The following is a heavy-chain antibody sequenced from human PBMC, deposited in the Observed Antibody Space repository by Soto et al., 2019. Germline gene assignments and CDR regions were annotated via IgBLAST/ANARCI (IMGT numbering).Heavy chain of an antibody. CDR1: GYTFTGYY. V-gene: IGHV1-2*02. CDR3: ARTKIVLMVYATHPYGMDV. D-gene: IGHD2-8*01. CDR2: INPDSGGT. J-gene: IGHJ6*02. Sequence: AASVKVSCKASGYTFTGYYMHWVRQAPGQGLEWMGWINPDSGGTNYAQKFQGRVTMTRDTSISTAYTELSRLRSDDTAVYYCARTKIVLMVYATHPYGMDVWGQGTTVTVSS.